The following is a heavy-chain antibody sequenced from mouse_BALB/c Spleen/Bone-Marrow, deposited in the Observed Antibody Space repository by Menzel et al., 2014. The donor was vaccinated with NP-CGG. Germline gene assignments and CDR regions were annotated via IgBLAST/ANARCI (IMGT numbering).Heavy chain of an antibody. D-gene: IGHD1-1*01. CDR2: ICCYNGVT. J-gene: IGHJ4*01. V-gene: IGHV1S34*01. Sequence: LVKTGASVKISCKASDYSFTDYYMHWVKQTHGKSLEWIGYICCYNGVTSYDQKFKGKATFTVDTSSSTAYMQFSSLTSEDSAVYYCARSEGIYYYGSSYALDYWGQGTSVTVSS. CDR1: DYSFTDYY. CDR3: ARSEGIYYYGSSYALDY.